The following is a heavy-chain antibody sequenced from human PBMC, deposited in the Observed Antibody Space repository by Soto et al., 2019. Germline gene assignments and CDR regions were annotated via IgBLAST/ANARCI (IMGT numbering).Heavy chain of an antibody. CDR1: GFTFSSYG. J-gene: IGHJ6*02. D-gene: IGHD6-19*01. V-gene: IGHV3-33*01. Sequence: GGSLRLSCAASGFTFSSYGMHWVRQAPGKGLEWVAVIWYDGSNKYYADSVKGRFTISRDNSKNTLYLQMNSLRAEDTAVYYCASQAQQWLAYYYYGMDVWGQGTTVTVSS. CDR2: IWYDGSNK. CDR3: ASQAQQWLAYYYYGMDV.